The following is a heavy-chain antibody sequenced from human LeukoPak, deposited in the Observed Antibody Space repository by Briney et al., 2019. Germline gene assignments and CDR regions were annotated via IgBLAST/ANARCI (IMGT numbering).Heavy chain of an antibody. CDR2: ISYDGSNK. V-gene: IGHV3-30-3*01. D-gene: IGHD1-26*01. CDR3: ARVPKWELPFDY. CDR1: GFTFSSYA. Sequence: GGSLRLSCAASGFTFSSYAMHWVRQAPGKGLEWVAVISYDGSNKYYADSVKGRFTISRDNSKNTLCLQMNSLRAEDTAVYYCARVPKWELPFDYWGQGTLVTVSS. J-gene: IGHJ4*02.